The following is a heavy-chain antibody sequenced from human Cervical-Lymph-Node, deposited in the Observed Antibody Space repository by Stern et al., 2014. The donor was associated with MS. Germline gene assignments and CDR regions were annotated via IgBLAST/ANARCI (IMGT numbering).Heavy chain of an antibody. D-gene: IGHD6-19*01. V-gene: IGHV3-53*01. CDR2: IYSGENG. J-gene: IGHJ4*02. Sequence: VQLVESGGGFIQPGGSLRLSCAVSGLNVRGNDMAWVRQATGKGLEWFAGIYSGENGKYAGSVKCRFTISRDDARSMLYLQMNSLTAEDTAVYFCARERQWLALDYWGQGTRVIVTS. CDR3: ARERQWLALDY. CDR1: GLNVRGND.